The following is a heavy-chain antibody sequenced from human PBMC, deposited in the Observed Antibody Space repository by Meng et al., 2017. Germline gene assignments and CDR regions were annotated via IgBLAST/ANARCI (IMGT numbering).Heavy chain of an antibody. CDR3: ARDRGAVAGTNFDY. V-gene: IGHV4-4*02. Sequence: LQESVPGLVKPSGTLSLTCGVPGGSISSSNWWSWVRQPPGKGLEWIGEIYHSGSTNYNPSLKSRVTISVDKSKNQFSLKLSSVTAADTAVYYCARDRGAVAGTNFDYWGQGTLVTVSS. CDR2: IYHSGST. D-gene: IGHD6-19*01. CDR1: GGSISSSNW. J-gene: IGHJ4*02.